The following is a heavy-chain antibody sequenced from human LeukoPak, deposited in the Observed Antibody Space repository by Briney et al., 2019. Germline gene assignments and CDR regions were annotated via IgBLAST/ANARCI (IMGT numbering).Heavy chain of an antibody. CDR1: GFTVVSNY. J-gene: IGHJ6*02. CDR2: IFSGGNT. V-gene: IGHV3-66*01. D-gene: IGHD6-6*01. CDR3: SRGGSSSSSSGTTYYHYGLDV. Sequence: GGSLRLSCAASGFTVVSNYMTWVRQAPGKGLEWVSVIFSGGNTDYADSVKGRFTVSRDNSKNTLYPHMNSLRAEDTAVYYCSRGGSSSSSSGTTYYHYGLDVWGQGTTVTVSS.